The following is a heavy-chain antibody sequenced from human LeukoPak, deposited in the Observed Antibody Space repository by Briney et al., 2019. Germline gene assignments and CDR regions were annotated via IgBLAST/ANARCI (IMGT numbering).Heavy chain of an antibody. CDR1: GGSIGSSSYS. CDR2: INHSGST. Sequence: SETQSLTCTVSGGSIGSSSYSWGWIRQPPGKALEWIGEINHSGSTNYNPSLKSRVTISVDTSKNQFSLKLSSVTAADTAVYYCARSPRITIFGVVIRQKLGYYFDYWGQGTLVTVSS. V-gene: IGHV4-39*07. CDR3: ARSPRITIFGVVIRQKLGYYFDY. D-gene: IGHD3-3*01. J-gene: IGHJ4*02.